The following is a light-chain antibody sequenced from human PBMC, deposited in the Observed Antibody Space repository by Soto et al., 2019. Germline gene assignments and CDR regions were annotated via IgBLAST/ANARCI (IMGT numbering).Light chain of an antibody. CDR1: SSDVGGHNC. CDR2: DVS. CDR3: CSYAGSYTFV. Sequence: QSVLTQPRSVSGSPGQSVTISCTGTSSDVGGHNCVSWYQQHPGKAHKLMIYDVSKRPSGVPDRFSGSKSGNMASLTISGLQGEDEADYYCCSYAGSYTFVFGGGTKLTVL. J-gene: IGLJ3*02. V-gene: IGLV2-11*01.